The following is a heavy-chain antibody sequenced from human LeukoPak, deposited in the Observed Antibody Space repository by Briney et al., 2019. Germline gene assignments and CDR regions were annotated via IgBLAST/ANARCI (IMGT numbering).Heavy chain of an antibody. Sequence: PSETLSLTCTVSGGSISSYYWSWIRQPPGKGLEWIGYLYYSGSTNYNPSLKSRVTISVDTSKNQFSLKLSSVTAADTAVYYCARGVGDYDGYYFDYWGQGTLVTASS. CDR3: ARGVGDYDGYYFDY. CDR2: LYYSGST. D-gene: IGHD4-17*01. V-gene: IGHV4-59*01. CDR1: GGSISSYY. J-gene: IGHJ4*02.